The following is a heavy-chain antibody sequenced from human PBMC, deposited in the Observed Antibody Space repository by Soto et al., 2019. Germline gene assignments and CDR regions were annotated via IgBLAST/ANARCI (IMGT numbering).Heavy chain of an antibody. D-gene: IGHD3-3*01. CDR3: ARAEDYDFWSGYYRFFGDY. V-gene: IGHV1-18*01. CDR2: ISAYNGNT. CDR1: GYTFTSYG. J-gene: IGHJ4*02. Sequence: ASVKVSCKASGYTFTSYGISWVRQAPGQGLEWMGWISAYNGNTNYAQKLQGRVTMITDTSTSTAYMERRSLRSDDTAVYYCARAEDYDFWSGYYRFFGDYWGQGTLVTVSS.